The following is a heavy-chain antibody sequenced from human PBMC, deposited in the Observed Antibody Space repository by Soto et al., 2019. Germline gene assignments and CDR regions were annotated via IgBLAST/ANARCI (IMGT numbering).Heavy chain of an antibody. D-gene: IGHD3-9*01. CDR3: ARESHDILTGPPWVWYFDL. V-gene: IGHV4-34*01. J-gene: IGHJ2*01. CDR1: GGSFSGYY. CDR2: INDRGSI. Sequence: QGKLQQWGTGPLRPLETLSLTCGVSGGSFSGYYWAWIRQSPGKGLEWIGEINDRGSINYNPSLKSRVSISVDTSKNHYSRNLRSVTAADTAVYYCARESHDILTGPPWVWYFDLWGRGTLVTVSS.